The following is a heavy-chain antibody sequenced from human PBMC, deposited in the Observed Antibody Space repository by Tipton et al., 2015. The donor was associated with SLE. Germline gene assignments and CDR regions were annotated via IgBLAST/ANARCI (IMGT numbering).Heavy chain of an antibody. J-gene: IGHJ6*03. Sequence: LRLSCTVSGYSISSGYYWGWIRRPPGKGLEWIGSIYHIGSTYYNPYLKSRVTISVDPSKNQFSLKLSSVTAADTAVYYCARDNFWNRGYYFGGGEDYYYQYMDVWGKGNTDTV. CDR1: GYSISSGYY. D-gene: IGHD3-3*01. CDR2: IYHIGST. V-gene: IGHV4-38-2*02. CDR3: ARDNFWNRGYYFGGGEDYYYQYMDV.